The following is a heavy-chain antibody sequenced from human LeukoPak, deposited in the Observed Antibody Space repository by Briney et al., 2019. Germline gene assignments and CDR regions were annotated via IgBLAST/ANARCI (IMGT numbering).Heavy chain of an antibody. Sequence: ASVKVSCKASGYTFTGYYMHWVRQAPGQGLEWMGWINPNSGGTNYAQKFQGRVTMTRDTSISTAYMELSRLRSDDTAVYYCAANRGLRITMIELVWGQGTLVTVSS. CDR1: GYTFTGYY. J-gene: IGHJ4*02. V-gene: IGHV1-2*02. CDR2: INPNSGGT. D-gene: IGHD3-22*01. CDR3: AANRGLRITMIELV.